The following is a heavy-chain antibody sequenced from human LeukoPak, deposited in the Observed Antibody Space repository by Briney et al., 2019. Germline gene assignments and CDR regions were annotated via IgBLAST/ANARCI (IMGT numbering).Heavy chain of an antibody. Sequence: PGGSLRLSCAASGFTFSSYSMNWVRQAPGKGLEWVSSISSSSSHIYYADSVKGRFTISRDNAKNSLYLQMNSLRAEDTAVYYCARVRVSRLGAFDIWGQGTMVTVSS. J-gene: IGHJ3*02. V-gene: IGHV3-21*01. CDR2: ISSSSSHI. D-gene: IGHD3-10*01. CDR3: ARVRVSRLGAFDI. CDR1: GFTFSSYS.